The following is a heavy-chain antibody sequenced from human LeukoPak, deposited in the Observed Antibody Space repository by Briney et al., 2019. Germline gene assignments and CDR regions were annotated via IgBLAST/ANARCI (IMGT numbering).Heavy chain of an antibody. CDR2: ISTSGGST. Sequence: PGGSLRLSRTASVFTFSSYAMNCVPHAPGRGLEWGSTISTSGGSTYYTDSVKGRFTISRDNSKNTLYLQVNSMRAEDTAIYYGAKGGGRQLGPCFDYWGQGTLVTVSS. CDR3: AKGGGRQLGPCFDY. D-gene: IGHD5-18*01. CDR1: VFTFSSYA. J-gene: IGHJ4*02. V-gene: IGHV3-23*01.